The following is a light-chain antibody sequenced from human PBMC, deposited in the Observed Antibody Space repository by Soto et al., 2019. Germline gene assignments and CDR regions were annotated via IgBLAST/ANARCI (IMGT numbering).Light chain of an antibody. V-gene: IGKV3-20*01. Sequence: EIVLTQSPATLSLSPGERATLSCRASQSVSSYLAWYQQKPGQAPRLLIYDASNRATGIPARFSGSGSGTDFTLTISRLEPEDFAVYYCQQYGSSRPMYTFGQGTKLEIK. J-gene: IGKJ2*01. CDR2: DAS. CDR1: QSVSSY. CDR3: QQYGSSRPMYT.